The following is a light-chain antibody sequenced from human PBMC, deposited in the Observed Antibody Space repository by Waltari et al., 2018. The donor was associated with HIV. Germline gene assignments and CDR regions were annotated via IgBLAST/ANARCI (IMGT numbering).Light chain of an antibody. CDR3: QQYGSSPQT. V-gene: IGKV3-20*01. J-gene: IGKJ2*01. Sequence: EIVLTQSPGTLSLSPGERATLSCRASQSVSSSSVAWYQQKPGQAPRLLIYGASSRATGIPDRFSGSGSGTDFTLTISRLEPEDFVVYYCQQYGSSPQTFGQGTKLEIK. CDR1: QSVSSSS. CDR2: GAS.